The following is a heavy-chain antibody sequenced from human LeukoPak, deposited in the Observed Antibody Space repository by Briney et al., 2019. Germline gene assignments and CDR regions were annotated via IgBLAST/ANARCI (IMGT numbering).Heavy chain of an antibody. V-gene: IGHV3-48*03. CDR2: ISSSGSTI. CDR1: GFTFSSYE. J-gene: IGHJ6*04. Sequence: GGSLRLSCAASGFTFSSYEMNWVRQAPGKGLEWVSYISSSGSTIYYADSVKGRFTISRDNAKNSLYLQMNSLRAEDTAVYYCARGRSLWFGVDYYYYGMGVWGKGTTVTVSS. CDR3: ARGRSLWFGVDYYYYGMGV. D-gene: IGHD3-10*01.